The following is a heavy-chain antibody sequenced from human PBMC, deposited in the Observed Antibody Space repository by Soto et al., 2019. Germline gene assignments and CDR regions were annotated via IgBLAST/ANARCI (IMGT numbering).Heavy chain of an antibody. D-gene: IGHD5-12*01. CDR3: ARLYSSPECPRLGYFDD. V-gene: IGHV4-39*01. Sequence: SETLSLTCTVSGDSITSGTYYWAWIRQPPGKGLEWIASIYYNGNTVYNPSLSSRVTISADTAKNQFSLNLTSVTAADTAVYYCARLYSSPECPRLGYFDDWGLGSLVTVSS. CDR2: IYYNGNT. J-gene: IGHJ4*02. CDR1: GDSITSGTYY.